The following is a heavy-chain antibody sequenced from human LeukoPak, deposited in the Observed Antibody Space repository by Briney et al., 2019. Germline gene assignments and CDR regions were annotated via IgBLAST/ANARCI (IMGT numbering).Heavy chain of an antibody. D-gene: IGHD2/OR15-2a*01. CDR2: IYYSGST. CDR1: GVSISSSSYY. J-gene: IGHJ5*02. Sequence: SETLSLTCTVSGVSISSSSYYWGWIRQPPGKGLEWIGSIYYSGSTNYNPSLKSRVTMSVDTSKNQFSLKLSSVTAADTAVYYCARLSSGQNNWFDPWGQGTLVTVSS. CDR3: ARLSSGQNNWFDP. V-gene: IGHV4-39*07.